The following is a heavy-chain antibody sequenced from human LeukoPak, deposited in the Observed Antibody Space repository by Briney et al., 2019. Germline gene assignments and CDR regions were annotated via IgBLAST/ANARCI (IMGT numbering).Heavy chain of an antibody. D-gene: IGHD1-26*01. CDR3: ARADNWDNWFDP. V-gene: IGHV4-31*03. CDR1: GGSISSGGYD. CDR2: IYYSGST. Sequence: SQTLSLTCTVSGGSISSGGYDWSWIRQHPGKGREWIGYIYYSGSTYYNPSLKSRVTISVDTSKNQFSLKLSSVPAADTAVYYCARADNWDNWFDPWGQGTLVTVSS. J-gene: IGHJ5*02.